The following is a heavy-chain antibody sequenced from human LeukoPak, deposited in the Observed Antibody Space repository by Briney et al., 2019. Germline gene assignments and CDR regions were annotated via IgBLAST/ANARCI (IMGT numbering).Heavy chain of an antibody. CDR2: ISGSGGST. CDR3: AKQTYYYDSSGPGY. Sequence: GGSLRLSCAASGFTFSSYAMSWVRQAPGKGLEWVSAISGSGGSTYYADSVKGRFTISRDNSKNTLYLQMNSLRAEDTAVYYCAKQTYYYDSSGPGYWGQGTLVTVSS. V-gene: IGHV3-23*01. D-gene: IGHD3-22*01. CDR1: GFTFSSYA. J-gene: IGHJ4*02.